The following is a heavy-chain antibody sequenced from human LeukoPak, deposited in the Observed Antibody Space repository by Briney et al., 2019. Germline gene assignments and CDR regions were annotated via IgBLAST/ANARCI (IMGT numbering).Heavy chain of an antibody. CDR3: TTGGSYFFDY. D-gene: IGHD1-1*01. CDR2: IDGEGSVT. CDR1: GFTFSTYW. J-gene: IGHJ4*02. V-gene: IGHV3-74*01. Sequence: PGVSLRLSCAASGFTFSTYWMHWVRQAPGKGLVWVSRIDGEGSVTKYTDSVKGRFTISRDNAKNTVYLQMNSLRAEDTAVYYCTTGGSYFFDYWGQGTLVTVSS.